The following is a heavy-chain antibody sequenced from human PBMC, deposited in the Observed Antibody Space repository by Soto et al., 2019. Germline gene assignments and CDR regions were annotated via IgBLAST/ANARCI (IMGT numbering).Heavy chain of an antibody. CDR3: ATDSGSGSYSYNYFDP. CDR1: GGSISSYY. J-gene: IGHJ5*02. CDR2: IYYSGST. D-gene: IGHD3-10*01. V-gene: IGHV4-59*01. Sequence: SETLSLTCTVSGGSISSYYWNWIRQPPGKGLEWIGYIYYSGSTNYNPSLKSRVTISIDTPKNQLSLKLNSVTAADTAVYYCATDSGSGSYSYNYFDPWCPGTLLTVS.